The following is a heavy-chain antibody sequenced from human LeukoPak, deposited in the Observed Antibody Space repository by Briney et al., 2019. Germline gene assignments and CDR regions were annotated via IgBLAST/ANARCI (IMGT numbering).Heavy chain of an antibody. V-gene: IGHV3-23*01. CDR2: ISGSGGST. CDR1: GFTFSDYY. D-gene: IGHD2-15*01. J-gene: IGHJ5*02. CDR3: AKDLAYCSGGSCYSNWFDP. Sequence: GGSLRLSCAASGFTFSDYYMSWVRQAPGKGLEWVSAISGSGGSTYYADSVKGRFTISRDNSKNTLYLQMNSLRAEDTAVYYCAKDLAYCSGGSCYSNWFDPWGQGTLVTVSS.